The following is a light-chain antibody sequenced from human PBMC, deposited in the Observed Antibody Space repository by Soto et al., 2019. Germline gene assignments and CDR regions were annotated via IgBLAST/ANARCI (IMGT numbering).Light chain of an antibody. CDR3: ATWDDILSGVV. V-gene: IGLV1-47*01. CDR1: SSNIGSNS. Sequence: QSVRTQPPSASGTPGQRVTISCSGSSSNIGSNSVYWYQQLPKMAPKLLIYTNNQRPSGVPDRFSGSKSGISASLAISGLRSEDEADYYCATWDDILSGVVFGGGTKVTVL. CDR2: TNN. J-gene: IGLJ3*02.